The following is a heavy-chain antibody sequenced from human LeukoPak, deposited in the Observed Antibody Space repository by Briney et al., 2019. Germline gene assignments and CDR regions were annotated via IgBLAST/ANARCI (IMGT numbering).Heavy chain of an antibody. CDR3: ARLVNYGYSDY. CDR2: IHYDGRT. J-gene: IGHJ4*02. V-gene: IGHV4-59*11. D-gene: IGHD3-22*01. CDR1: GGSTSGRY. Sequence: SETLSLTCTVSGGSTSGRYWTWIRQPPGRGLEWIGYIHYDGRTNYNPSFKSRVIISLDTSNNQFSLNLKSVTAADTAAYYCARLVNYGYSDYWGQGTLVTVSS.